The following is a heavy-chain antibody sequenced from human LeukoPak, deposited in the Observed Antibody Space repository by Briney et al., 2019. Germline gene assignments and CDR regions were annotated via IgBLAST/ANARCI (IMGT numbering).Heavy chain of an antibody. V-gene: IGHV4-59*08. CDR1: GGSISSYY. D-gene: IGHD2/OR15-2a*01. CDR3: AKYWDGFDV. Sequence: SETLSLTCTVSGGSISSYYWSWIRQPPGKGLEWIGYIHYTGTTNYNPSLRTRVTISLDTSKTQFSLRLNSVTAADTAFYYRAKYWDGFDVWGQGTVVTVSS. CDR2: IHYTGTT. J-gene: IGHJ3*01.